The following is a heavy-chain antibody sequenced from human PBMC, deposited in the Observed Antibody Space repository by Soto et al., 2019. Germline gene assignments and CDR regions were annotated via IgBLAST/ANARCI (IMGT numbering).Heavy chain of an antibody. J-gene: IGHJ3*02. V-gene: IGHV6-1*01. D-gene: IGHD5-18*01. CDR1: GDSVSSNSAA. CDR2: TYYRSKWYN. Sequence: SQTLSLTCAISGDSVSSNSAAWNWIRQSPSRGLEWLGRTYYRSKWYNDYAVSVKSRITINPDTSKNQFSLQLTSVTPEDTAVYYCARDRGYSYGYRGQAFDIWGQGTMVTVSS. CDR3: ARDRGYSYGYRGQAFDI.